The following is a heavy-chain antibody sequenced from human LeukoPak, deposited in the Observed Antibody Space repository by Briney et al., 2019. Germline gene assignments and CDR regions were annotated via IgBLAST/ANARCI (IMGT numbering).Heavy chain of an antibody. Sequence: GGSLRLSCAASGFTFDDYAMHWVRHAPGKGLEWVSGISWNSGSIGYADSVKGRFTISRDNAKNSLYLQMNSLRAEDMALYYCAKDTSHAVSGSLDYWGQGTLVTVSS. D-gene: IGHD1-26*01. CDR1: GFTFDDYA. J-gene: IGHJ4*02. CDR3: AKDTSHAVSGSLDY. V-gene: IGHV3-9*03. CDR2: ISWNSGSI.